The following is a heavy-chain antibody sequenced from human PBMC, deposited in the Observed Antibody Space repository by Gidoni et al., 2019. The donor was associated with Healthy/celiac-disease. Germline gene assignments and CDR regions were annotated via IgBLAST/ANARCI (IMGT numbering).Heavy chain of an antibody. CDR3: ARDYSSSSRRVDY. D-gene: IGHD6-6*01. CDR1: GGSFSGYY. J-gene: IGHJ4*02. Sequence: QVQLQQWGAGLLKPSETLSLTCAVYGGSFSGYYWSRIRPPPGKGLEWIGEINHSGSTNYNPALKSRVTISVDTSKNQFSLKLSSVTAADTAVYYCARDYSSSSRRVDYWGQGTLVTVSS. CDR2: INHSGST. V-gene: IGHV4-34*01.